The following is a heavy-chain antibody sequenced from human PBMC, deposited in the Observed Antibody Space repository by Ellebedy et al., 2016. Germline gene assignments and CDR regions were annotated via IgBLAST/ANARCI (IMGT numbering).Heavy chain of an antibody. Sequence: ASVKVSXXASGYTFTTFSITWVRQVPGQGLEWMGFVNTFSGNTKFAQKFQGRVSMTTDSSTHTAYMDLRSLRSEDTDMYYCAKTSGWGYGENWGQGTLVTVSS. CDR3: AKTSGWGYGEN. J-gene: IGHJ4*02. V-gene: IGHV1-18*04. CDR1: GYTFTTFS. D-gene: IGHD3-10*01. CDR2: VNTFSGNT.